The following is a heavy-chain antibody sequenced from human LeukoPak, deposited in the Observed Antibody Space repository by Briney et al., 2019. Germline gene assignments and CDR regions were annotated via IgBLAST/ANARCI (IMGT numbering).Heavy chain of an antibody. D-gene: IGHD1-26*01. V-gene: IGHV3-11*04. CDR3: SGAYYHPTGD. CDR1: GFTFSDYY. CDR2: IRSSGRPV. Sequence: GGSLRLSCAASGFTFSDYYMSWIRQAPGKGLEWVSYIRSSGRPVYYADSVKGRFTISRDNAKNSLYLQMNSLRAEDTAVYYCSGAYYHPTGDWGQGTLVTVSS. J-gene: IGHJ4*02.